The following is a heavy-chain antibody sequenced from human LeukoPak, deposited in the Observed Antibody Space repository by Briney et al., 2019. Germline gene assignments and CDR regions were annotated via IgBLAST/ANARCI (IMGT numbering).Heavy chain of an antibody. CDR2: LYYSGST. D-gene: IGHD2-2*01. CDR1: GASISSSTCY. CDR3: ARLRAVPAAGGWWFDP. J-gene: IGHJ5*02. Sequence: SETLSLTCTVSGASISSSTCYSGWIRQPPGKGLEWIGSLYYSGSTYNNPSLKSRVTISVDTSKNQFSLKLSSVTAADTAVYYGARLRAVPAAGGWWFDPWGQGTLVTVSS. V-gene: IGHV4-39*01.